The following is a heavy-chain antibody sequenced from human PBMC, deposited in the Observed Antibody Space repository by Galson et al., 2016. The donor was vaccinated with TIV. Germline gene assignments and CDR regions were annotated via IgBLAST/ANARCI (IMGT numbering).Heavy chain of an antibody. V-gene: IGHV4-59*11. CDR1: GGSISSHY. D-gene: IGHD4-17*01. CDR2: IYDSGST. Sequence: SEPLSLTCTVSGGSISSHYCSWIRQPPGKGLEWIGYIYDSGSTNYNPSLKSRVTISVDTSKNQFSLKLRSVTAADTAVYYCADTYGDYGYYYGMDVWGQGTTVTVSS. J-gene: IGHJ6*02. CDR3: ADTYGDYGYYYGMDV.